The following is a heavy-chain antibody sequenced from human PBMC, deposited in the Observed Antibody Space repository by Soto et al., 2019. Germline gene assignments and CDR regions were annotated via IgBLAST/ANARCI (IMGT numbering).Heavy chain of an antibody. CDR1: GFIFSSYW. Sequence: EVQLVESGGGLVQPGGSLRLSCAASGFIFSSYWMSWVRQAPGKGLEWVANIKQDGSEKYYVDSVKGRFTISRDNAKNSLYLQMNSLSAEDTAVYYCASAYASGYWGQGTLVTVSS. CDR3: ASAYASGY. D-gene: IGHD4-17*01. CDR2: IKQDGSEK. V-gene: IGHV3-7*02. J-gene: IGHJ4*02.